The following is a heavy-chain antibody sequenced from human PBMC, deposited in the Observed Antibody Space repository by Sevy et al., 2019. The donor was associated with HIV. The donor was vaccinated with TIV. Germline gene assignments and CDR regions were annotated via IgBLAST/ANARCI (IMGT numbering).Heavy chain of an antibody. J-gene: IGHJ4*02. V-gene: IGHV3-7*01. CDR3: ARRYFDL. CDR2: IRQDGNEI. CDR1: GFTFSSFW. Sequence: GSLRLSCKASGFTFSSFWMQWVRQAPGKGLEWVANIRQDGNEIYYGASVKGRFTISRDNAKNALYLQMDGLRAEDTGLYYCARRYFDLWGQGTLVTVSS.